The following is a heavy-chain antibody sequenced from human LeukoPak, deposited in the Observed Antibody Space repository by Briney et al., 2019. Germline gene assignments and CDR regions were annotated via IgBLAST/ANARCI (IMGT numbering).Heavy chain of an antibody. V-gene: IGHV4-59*08. D-gene: IGHD6-13*01. CDR1: GGPISSYY. J-gene: IGHJ3*02. Sequence: SETLSLTCTVSGGPISSYYWSWIRQPPGKGLEWIGYIYYSGSTNYNPSLKSRVTISVDTSKNQFSLKLSSVTAADTAVYYCARLGSSSLDIWGQGTMVTVSS. CDR3: ARLGSSSLDI. CDR2: IYYSGST.